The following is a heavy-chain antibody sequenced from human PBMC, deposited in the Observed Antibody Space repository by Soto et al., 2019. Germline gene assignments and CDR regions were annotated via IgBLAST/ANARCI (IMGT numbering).Heavy chain of an antibody. CDR1: GGTFSSYA. CDR2: IIPIFGTA. J-gene: IGHJ6*02. Sequence: SVKVSCKASGGTFSSYAISWVRQAPGQGLEWMGGIIPIFGTANYAQKFQGRVTITADESTSTAYMELSSLRSEDTAVYYCARGKKGGPRGNQFGELLSPSLVYYYYYYGMDVWGQGTTVTVSS. CDR3: ARGKKGGPRGNQFGELLSPSLVYYYYYYGMDV. D-gene: IGHD3-10*01. V-gene: IGHV1-69*13.